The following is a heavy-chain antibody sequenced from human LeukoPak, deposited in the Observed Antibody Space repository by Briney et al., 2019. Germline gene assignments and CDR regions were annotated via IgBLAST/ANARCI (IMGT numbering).Heavy chain of an antibody. CDR1: GGSISSGDYY. J-gene: IGHJ4*02. D-gene: IGHD2-15*01. CDR3: ARHAKERRALVGAVDY. Sequence: SETLSLTCTVSGGSISSGDYYWSWIRQPPGKGLEWIGYIYYSGSTYYNPSLKSRVTISVDTSKNQFSLKLSSVTAADTAVYYCARHAKERRALVGAVDYWGQGTLVTVSS. CDR2: IYYSGST. V-gene: IGHV4-30-4*08.